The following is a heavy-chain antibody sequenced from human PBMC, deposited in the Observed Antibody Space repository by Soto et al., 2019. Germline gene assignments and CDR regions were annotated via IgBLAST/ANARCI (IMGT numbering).Heavy chain of an antibody. V-gene: IGHV1-69*01. J-gene: IGHJ4*02. CDR2: IVPLFGTT. CDR1: GDTFISYA. D-gene: IGHD5-12*01. Sequence: QVQLVQSGAEVKKPGSSVKVSCKASGDTFISYAISWVRQAPGQGLEWMGGIVPLFGTTNYAQKFQGRVTITADESTSTAYMELNSLRSDDTAVDYCLSLLFKQPINYWGQGTLVTVSS. CDR3: LSLLFKQPINY.